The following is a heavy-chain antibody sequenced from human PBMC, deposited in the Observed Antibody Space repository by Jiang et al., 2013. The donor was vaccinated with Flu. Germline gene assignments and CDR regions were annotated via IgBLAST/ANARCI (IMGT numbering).Heavy chain of an antibody. CDR1: GFTFSSYA. CDR3: AKDPLPDYGDYDVTLDY. Sequence: RLSCAASGFTFSSYAMSWVRQAPGKGLEWVSAISGSGGSTYYADSVKGRFTISRDNSKNTLYLQMNSLRAEDTAVYYCAKDPLPDYGDYDVTLDYWGQGTLVTVSS. V-gene: IGHV3-23*01. D-gene: IGHD4-17*01. CDR2: ISGSGGST. J-gene: IGHJ4*02.